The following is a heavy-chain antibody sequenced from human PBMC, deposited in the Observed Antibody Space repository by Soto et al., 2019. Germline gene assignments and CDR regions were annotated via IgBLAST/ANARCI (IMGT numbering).Heavy chain of an antibody. CDR1: GGSISSYY. CDR3: ARDLHYSNLYYYGMDV. V-gene: IGHV4-59*01. J-gene: IGHJ6*02. D-gene: IGHD4-4*01. CDR2: IYYSGST. Sequence: SETLSLTCTVSGGSISSYYWSWIRQPPGKGLEWIGYIYYSGSTNYTPSLKSRVTISVDTSKNQFSLKLSSVTAADTAVYYCARDLHYSNLYYYGMDVWGQGTTVTVSS.